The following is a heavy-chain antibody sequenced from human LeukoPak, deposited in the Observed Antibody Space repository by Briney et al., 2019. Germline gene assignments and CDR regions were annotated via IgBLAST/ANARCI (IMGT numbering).Heavy chain of an antibody. Sequence: GGSLRLSCAASGFTFRSYGVHWVRQAPGKGLEWVAFVRSDINGKNYADSVKGRFTLSSDTSKTTMFLQMISLRPEDTAVYYCARGNTYYYDTSGYAGAFDLWGHGTMVTVSS. D-gene: IGHD3-22*01. CDR1: GFTFRSYG. V-gene: IGHV3-30*02. CDR3: ARGNTYYYDTSGYAGAFDL. CDR2: VRSDINGK. J-gene: IGHJ3*01.